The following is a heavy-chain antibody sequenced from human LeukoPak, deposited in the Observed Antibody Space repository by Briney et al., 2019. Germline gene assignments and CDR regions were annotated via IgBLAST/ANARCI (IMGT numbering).Heavy chain of an antibody. CDR1: GFTFSSYW. J-gene: IGHJ4*02. V-gene: IGHV3-7*01. CDR2: IKQDGSEK. Sequence: GGSLRLSCAAPGFTFSSYWMNWVRQAPGKGLEWVANIKQDGSEKYYVDSVKGRFTISRDNAKNSLYLQMNSLRAEDTAVYYCARAVGYCSSTSCYADYWGQGILVTVSS. CDR3: ARAVGYCSSTSCYADY. D-gene: IGHD2-2*01.